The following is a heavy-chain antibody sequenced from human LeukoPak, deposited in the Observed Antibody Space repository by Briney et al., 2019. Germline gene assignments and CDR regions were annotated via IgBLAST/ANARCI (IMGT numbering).Heavy chain of an antibody. J-gene: IGHJ4*02. CDR2: IHFIGDT. D-gene: IGHD6-19*01. V-gene: IGHV4-4*09. Sequence: SETLSLTCTVSGGSISSYYWSWIRQPPGKGLEWIGYIHFIGDTYYNPSLKSRVTISVDTSKNQFSLKLSTVTAADTAVYYCARVPRFSSDWIEYRIFDYWGQGTLVTVSS. CDR3: ARVPRFSSDWIEYRIFDY. CDR1: GGSISSYY.